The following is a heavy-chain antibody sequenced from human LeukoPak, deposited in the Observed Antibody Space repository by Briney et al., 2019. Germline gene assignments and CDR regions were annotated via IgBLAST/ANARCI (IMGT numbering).Heavy chain of an antibody. CDR2: IKQDGSEQ. CDR1: GFTISSYW. V-gene: IGHV3-7*05. CDR3: ANPWGPFGWYLDL. J-gene: IGHJ2*01. Sequence: GGSLRLSCAAPGFTISSYWMSWVRQAPGKGLEWVANIKQDGSEQYYVDSVRGRFTISRDNAKNSLFLHMSSLRTEDTAVYYCANPWGPFGWYLDLWGRGTLVTVSS. D-gene: IGHD7-27*01.